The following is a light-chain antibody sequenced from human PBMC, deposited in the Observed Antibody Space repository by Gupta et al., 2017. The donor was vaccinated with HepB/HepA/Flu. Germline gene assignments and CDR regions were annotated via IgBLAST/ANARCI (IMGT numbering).Light chain of an antibody. V-gene: IGKV3-11*01. J-gene: IGKJ2*01. Sequence: EIVLTQSPATLSLSPGERATLSCRASQGISIYLAWYQQKPGQAPRLLVYDASNRATGIPARFSGTGSGTDFTLTISSLEPEDFAVYYCQQRSNWPRTFGQGTKLEIK. CDR1: QGISIY. CDR3: QQRSNWPRT. CDR2: DAS.